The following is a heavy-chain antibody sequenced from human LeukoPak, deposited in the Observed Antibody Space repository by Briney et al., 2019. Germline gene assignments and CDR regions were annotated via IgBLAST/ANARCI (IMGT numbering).Heavy chain of an antibody. CDR2: INPSGGST. D-gene: IGHD6-13*01. CDR3: ARDASIAATPAWFDP. CDR1: GYTFTGYY. Sequence: ASVKVSCKASGYTFTGYYMHWVRQAPGQGLEWMGWINPSGGSTSYAQKFQGRVTMTRDMSTSTVYMELSSLRSEDTAVYYCARDASIAATPAWFDPWGQGTLVTVSS. V-gene: IGHV1-46*01. J-gene: IGHJ5*02.